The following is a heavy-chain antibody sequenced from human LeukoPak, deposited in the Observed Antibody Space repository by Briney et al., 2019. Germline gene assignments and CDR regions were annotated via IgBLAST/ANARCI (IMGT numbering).Heavy chain of an antibody. CDR1: GYTFTGYY. CDR3: ARGRDNARFDP. V-gene: IGHV1-2*02. Sequence: GASVKVSCKASGYTFTGYYMHWVRQAPGQGLEWMGWINPNSGGTNYAQKFQGRVTMTRDTSTSTVYMELSGLTSEDTAVYYCARGRDNARFDPWGQGTLVTVSS. J-gene: IGHJ5*02. D-gene: IGHD1-20*01. CDR2: INPNSGGT.